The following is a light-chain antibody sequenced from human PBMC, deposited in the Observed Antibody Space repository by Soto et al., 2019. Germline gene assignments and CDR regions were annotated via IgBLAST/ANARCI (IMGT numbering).Light chain of an antibody. CDR2: GAS. Sequence: EIVMTQSPATLTVSPGERATLSCRASQRVASNLAWYQQKPGQAPRLLIYGASTRATGIPDRFSGSGSGTDFTLTISRLEPEDFAVYYCQQYGSSPITFGQGTRLEIK. CDR1: QRVASN. CDR3: QQYGSSPIT. V-gene: IGKV3-20*01. J-gene: IGKJ5*01.